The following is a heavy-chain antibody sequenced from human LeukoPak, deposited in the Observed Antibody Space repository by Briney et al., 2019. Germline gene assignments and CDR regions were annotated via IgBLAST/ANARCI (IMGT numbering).Heavy chain of an antibody. CDR2: INHSGST. V-gene: IGHV4-34*01. CDR3: ARRQIWPPGLVY. D-gene: IGHD5-18*01. J-gene: IGHJ4*02. Sequence: SETLSLTCAVYGGSFSGYYWCWIRQPPGKGLEWSGEINHSGSTNYNPSIKSRVTISVDTSKNQFSLKLSSVPAAETAVYYCARRQIWPPGLVYWGQGTLVTVSS. CDR1: GGSFSGYY.